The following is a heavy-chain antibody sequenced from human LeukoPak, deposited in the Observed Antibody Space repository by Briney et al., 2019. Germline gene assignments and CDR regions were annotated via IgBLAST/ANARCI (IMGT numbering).Heavy chain of an antibody. J-gene: IGHJ4*02. CDR2: LSWNSGSI. Sequence: GRSLRLSCAASGFTFDDHAMHWVRQAPGKGLEWVSGLSWNSGSIDYADSVKGRFTISRDNAKNSLYLQMNSLRAEDTAVYYCARLVGAGLDYWGQGTLVIVSS. CDR3: ARLVGAGLDY. V-gene: IGHV3-9*01. D-gene: IGHD1-26*01. CDR1: GFTFDDHA.